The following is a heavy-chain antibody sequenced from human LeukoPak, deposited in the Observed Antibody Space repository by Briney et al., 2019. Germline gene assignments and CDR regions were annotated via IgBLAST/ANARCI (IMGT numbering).Heavy chain of an antibody. Sequence: KTSDTLSLTCTISGRPISRYHWRWPRQPPGKGLEWLGYIYYTGSTNHNPSLKSRVTISVDTSKNQFSLKLSSVTAADTAVYYCARVVYSGYDFRGAMDVWGKGTTVTVSS. CDR3: ARVVYSGYDFRGAMDV. D-gene: IGHD5-12*01. V-gene: IGHV4-59*07. J-gene: IGHJ6*03. CDR2: IYYTGST. CDR1: GRPISRYH.